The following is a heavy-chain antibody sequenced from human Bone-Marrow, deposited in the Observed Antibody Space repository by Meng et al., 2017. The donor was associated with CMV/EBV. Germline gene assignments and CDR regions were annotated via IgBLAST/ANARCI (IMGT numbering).Heavy chain of an antibody. D-gene: IGHD3-3*01. CDR1: GYTFTSYD. V-gene: IGHV1-8*01. CDR3: ARGQELFFGAVTHYYYYGMDV. Sequence: ASVKVSCKASGYTFTSYDINWVRQATGQGLEWMGWMNPNSGNTGYAQKFQGRVTMTRNTSISTAYMELSSLRSEDTAVYYCARGQELFFGAVTHYYYYGMDVWGQGTTVTVSS. J-gene: IGHJ6*02. CDR2: MNPNSGNT.